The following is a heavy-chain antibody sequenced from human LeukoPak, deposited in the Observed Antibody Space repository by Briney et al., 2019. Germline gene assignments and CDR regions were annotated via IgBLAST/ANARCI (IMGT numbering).Heavy chain of an antibody. V-gene: IGHV1-18*01. D-gene: IGHD3-22*01. Sequence: SVKVSCKASGYTFTSYGISWVRQAPGQGLEWMGWISAYNGNTNYAQKLQGRVTMTTDTSTSTAYMELRSLRSDDTAVYYCARGSPHYDSSGYYEDAFDIWGQGTMVTVSS. CDR2: ISAYNGNT. CDR1: GYTFTSYG. CDR3: ARGSPHYDSSGYYEDAFDI. J-gene: IGHJ3*02.